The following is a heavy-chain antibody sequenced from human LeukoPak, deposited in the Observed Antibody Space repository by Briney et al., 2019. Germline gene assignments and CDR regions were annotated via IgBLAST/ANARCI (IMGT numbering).Heavy chain of an antibody. Sequence: PGGSLRLSCAASGFTFSSYSMNWVRQAPGKGLEWVSSISSSSSYIYYADSVKGRFTISRDNAKNSLYLQMNSLRAKDTAVYYCARDPARVGATDFDYWGQGTLVTVSS. D-gene: IGHD1-26*01. V-gene: IGHV3-21*01. CDR2: ISSSSSYI. CDR3: ARDPARVGATDFDY. J-gene: IGHJ4*02. CDR1: GFTFSSYS.